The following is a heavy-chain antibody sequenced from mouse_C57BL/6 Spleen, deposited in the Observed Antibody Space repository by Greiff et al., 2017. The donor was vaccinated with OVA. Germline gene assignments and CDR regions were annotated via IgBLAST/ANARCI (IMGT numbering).Heavy chain of an antibody. J-gene: IGHJ1*03. CDR3: ARGYGSSHWYFDV. CDR2: IGPGSGST. V-gene: IGHV1-77*01. D-gene: IGHD1-1*01. CDR1: GYTFTDYY. Sequence: VQLQQSGAELVKPGASVKISCKASGYTFTDYYINWVKQRPGQGLEWIGKIGPGSGSTYYNEKFKGKATLTADKSTSTAYMQLSSLTSENSAIYVCARGYGSSHWYFDVWGTGTTVTVSS.